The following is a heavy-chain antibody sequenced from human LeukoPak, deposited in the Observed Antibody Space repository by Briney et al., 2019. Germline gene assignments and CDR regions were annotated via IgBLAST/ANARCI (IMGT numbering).Heavy chain of an antibody. V-gene: IGHV3-23*01. J-gene: IGHJ4*02. CDR3: AKDCKYSSGWYDY. Sequence: GGSLRLSCAASGVTFSTFARIWVRQPPGKGLEWVSSIFPSGGEIHYADSLKGRFTISRDNSKNTLYLQMNRLRAEDTAVYYCAKDCKYSSGWYDYWGQGTLVTVSS. CDR2: IFPSGGEI. D-gene: IGHD6-19*01. CDR1: GVTFSTFA.